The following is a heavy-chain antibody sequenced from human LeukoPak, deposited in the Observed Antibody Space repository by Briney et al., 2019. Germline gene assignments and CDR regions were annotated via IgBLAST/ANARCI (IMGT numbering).Heavy chain of an antibody. CDR3: AKQSSRFLGWAYFDY. D-gene: IGHD3-16*02. V-gene: IGHV3-23*01. CDR1: GFTFSSYA. CDR2: ISGSGSST. J-gene: IGHJ4*02. Sequence: GGSLRLSCAASGFTFSSYAMTWVRQAPGKGLEWVSAISGSGSSTYYADSVKGRFTISRDISKNTLYLQMSSLRAEDTALYFCAKQSSRFLGWAYFDYWGQGTLVTVSS.